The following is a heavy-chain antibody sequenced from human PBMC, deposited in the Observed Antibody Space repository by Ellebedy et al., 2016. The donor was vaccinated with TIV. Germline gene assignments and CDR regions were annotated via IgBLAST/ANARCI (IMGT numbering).Heavy chain of an antibody. V-gene: IGHV1-3*01. Sequence: ASVKVSCKASGYTFSSYAMHWVRQAPGQRLEWMGWINAGNGNTKYSQQFQGRVTITRDTSASTGYMELSSLRSEDTAVYYCARLFPGTSVDSWGRGTLVTVSS. D-gene: IGHD1-7*01. J-gene: IGHJ4*02. CDR2: INAGNGNT. CDR1: GYTFSSYA. CDR3: ARLFPGTSVDS.